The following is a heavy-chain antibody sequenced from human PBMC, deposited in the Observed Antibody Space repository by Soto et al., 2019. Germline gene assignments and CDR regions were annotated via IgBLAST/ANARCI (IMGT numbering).Heavy chain of an antibody. J-gene: IGHJ4*02. V-gene: IGHV1-18*04. D-gene: IGHD4-17*01. CDR3: ARDEGYGDRAFDY. CDR1: GYTFTSYG. Sequence: ASVKFSCKASGYTFTSYGISWVRQAPGQGLEYMGWISAYNGNTNYAQKLQGRVTMTTXTXXSXXXMXLXXLRXDXTAVYYCARDEGYGDRAFDYWGQGTLVTVSS. CDR2: ISAYNGNT.